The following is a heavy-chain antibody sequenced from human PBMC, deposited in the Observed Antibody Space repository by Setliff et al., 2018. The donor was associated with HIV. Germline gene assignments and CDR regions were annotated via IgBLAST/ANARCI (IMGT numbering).Heavy chain of an antibody. CDR3: ARADDSSSWFLFDF. J-gene: IGHJ4*02. V-gene: IGHV4-61*01. D-gene: IGHD6-13*01. CDR1: GGSINSGSYY. Sequence: PSETLSLTCTVSGGSINSGSYYWSWIRQPPGKGLEYIGYISYSGSTNYKPSLKSRVTISVDTSKNQFSLKLTSVTAADTAIYYCARADDSSSWFLFDFWGQGTLVTVSS. CDR2: ISYSGST.